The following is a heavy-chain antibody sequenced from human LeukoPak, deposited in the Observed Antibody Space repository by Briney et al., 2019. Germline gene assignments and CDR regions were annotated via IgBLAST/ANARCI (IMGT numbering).Heavy chain of an antibody. CDR2: ISSSGSTI. CDR1: GFTFSDYY. J-gene: IGHJ4*02. Sequence: GGSLRLSCAAYGFTFSDYYMSWIRQAPGRGLEWVSYISSSGSTIYYADSVKGRFTISRDNAKNSLYLQMNSLRAEDTAVYYCARSLVPRYGSGSYPDYWGQGTVVTVSS. CDR3: ARSLVPRYGSGSYPDY. D-gene: IGHD3-10*01. V-gene: IGHV3-11*01.